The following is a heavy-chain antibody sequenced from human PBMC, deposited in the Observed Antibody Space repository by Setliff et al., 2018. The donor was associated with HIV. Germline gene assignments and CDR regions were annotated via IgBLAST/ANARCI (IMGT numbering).Heavy chain of an antibody. Sequence: SETLSLTCNVSGYSISSGFYWGWIRQPPGKGLEWIGTIFHSGNTDQNPSLKSRVTMSVETSENQFSLRLNSVTAADTAVYYCARRTIWGDAFDIWGRGTMVTVSS. V-gene: IGHV4-38-2*02. J-gene: IGHJ3*02. CDR3: ARRTIWGDAFDI. CDR1: GYSISSGFY. D-gene: IGHD3-16*01. CDR2: IFHSGNT.